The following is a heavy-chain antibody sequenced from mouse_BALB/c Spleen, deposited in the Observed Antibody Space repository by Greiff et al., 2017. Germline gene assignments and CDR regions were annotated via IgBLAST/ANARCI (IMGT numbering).Heavy chain of an antibody. Sequence: EVQLVESGGGLVQPGGSRKLSCAASGFTFSSFGMHWVRQAPEKGLEWVAYISSGSSTIYYADTVKGRFTISRDNPKNTLFLQMTSLRSEDTAMYYCARYGNYVGYWYFDVWGAGTTVTVSS. D-gene: IGHD2-1*01. CDR2: ISSGSSTI. CDR1: GFTFSSFG. J-gene: IGHJ1*01. CDR3: ARYGNYVGYWYFDV. V-gene: IGHV5-17*02.